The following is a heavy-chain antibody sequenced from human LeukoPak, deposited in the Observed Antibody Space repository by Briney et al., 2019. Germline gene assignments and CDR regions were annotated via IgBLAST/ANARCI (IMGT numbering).Heavy chain of an antibody. Sequence: GGPLRLSCAASGFTFSSYSMNWVRQAPGKGLEWVSYISSSSSTIYYADSVKGRFTISRDNAKNTLYLQMNSLRAEDTAVYYCARVSSSSWWALDYWGQGTLVTVSS. CDR1: GFTFSSYS. CDR3: ARVSSSSWWALDY. CDR2: ISSSSSTI. D-gene: IGHD6-13*01. J-gene: IGHJ4*02. V-gene: IGHV3-48*04.